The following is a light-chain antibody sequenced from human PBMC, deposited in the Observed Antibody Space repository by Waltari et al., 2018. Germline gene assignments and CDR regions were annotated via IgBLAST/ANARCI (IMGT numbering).Light chain of an antibody. V-gene: IGKV1-12*01. CDR3: QQVNSFPAT. J-gene: IGKJ4*01. Sequence: DIQMTQSPSSVSAFLGARVTITCRASQSISNWLAWYQQKPGKAPKLLIYGASDLHSGVPSRFSGSGAGTDFTLTISSLQAEDFATYYCQQVNSFPATFGGGTTVEIK. CDR1: QSISNW. CDR2: GAS.